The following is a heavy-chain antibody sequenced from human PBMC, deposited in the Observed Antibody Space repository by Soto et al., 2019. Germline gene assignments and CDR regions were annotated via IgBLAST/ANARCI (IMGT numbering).Heavy chain of an antibody. Sequence: TGGSLRLSCAASGFTFSSFGMHWVRQAPGKGLEWVAVISYDGTEEKYADSVKGRATVSRDNSKNTVYLQMNRLRGDDSAIYCCAKGRFDVVTISPFDHWGQGTLVTVSS. CDR1: GFTFSSFG. V-gene: IGHV3-30*18. J-gene: IGHJ4*01. D-gene: IGHD3-3*02. CDR3: AKGRFDVVTISPFDH. CDR2: ISYDGTEE.